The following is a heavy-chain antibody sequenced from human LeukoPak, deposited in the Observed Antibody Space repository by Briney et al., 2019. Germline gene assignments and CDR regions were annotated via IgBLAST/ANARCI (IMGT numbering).Heavy chain of an antibody. Sequence: GGSLRLSCAASGFTFSSYSMNWVRQAPGKGLEWVSSISSSSSYIYYADSVKGRFTIYRDNAKNSLYLQMNSLRVEDTAVYYCARDERTIFWYWGQGTLVTVSS. CDR1: GFTFSSYS. CDR3: ARDERTIFWY. V-gene: IGHV3-21*01. CDR2: ISSSSSYI. D-gene: IGHD3-9*01. J-gene: IGHJ4*02.